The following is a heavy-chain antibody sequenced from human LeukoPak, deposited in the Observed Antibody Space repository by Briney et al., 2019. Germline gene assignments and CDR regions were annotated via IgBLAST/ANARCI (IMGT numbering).Heavy chain of an antibody. V-gene: IGHV3-23*01. J-gene: IGHJ4*02. CDR3: AKDGKEGDFDY. CDR2: ISASGSAT. CDR1: GFIFSNYG. Sequence: GGSLRLSCAASGFIFSNYGMNWVRQAPGKGLEWVAAISASGSATSYADSVKGRFTISRDNSKNTLYLQMNSLRAEDTAVYYCAKDGKEGDFDYWGQGTLVTVSS.